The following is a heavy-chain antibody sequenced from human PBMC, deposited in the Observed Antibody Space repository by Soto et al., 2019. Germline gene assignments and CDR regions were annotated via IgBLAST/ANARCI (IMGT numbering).Heavy chain of an antibody. Sequence: EVQLVESGGGLVKPVGSLRLSCAASGFTFSSYTMNWVRQAPGPGLEWVSSISSSSSYIYYADSVKGRFTISRDNAKNSLYLQMNSLRAEDTAVYYCARGELHSLNYFDYWGQGTLVTVSS. CDR1: GFTFSSYT. J-gene: IGHJ4*02. V-gene: IGHV3-21*01. CDR2: ISSSSSYI. CDR3: ARGELHSLNYFDY. D-gene: IGHD1-26*01.